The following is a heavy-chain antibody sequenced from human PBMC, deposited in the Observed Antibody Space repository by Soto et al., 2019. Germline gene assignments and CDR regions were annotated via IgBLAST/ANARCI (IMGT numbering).Heavy chain of an antibody. J-gene: IGHJ4*02. Sequence: EVQLVESGGGLVQPGGSLRLSCAVTGVTISSNYMNWVRQAPGKGLEWVSVMYAAGSTYYEDSVKGRFNISRDNSKNTVYLQMNSLRGEDTAVYYCERGSNSNNLKLFDYWGQGTLVTVSS. V-gene: IGHV3-66*01. CDR1: GVTISSNY. D-gene: IGHD1-1*01. CDR3: ERGSNSNNLKLFDY. CDR2: MYAAGST.